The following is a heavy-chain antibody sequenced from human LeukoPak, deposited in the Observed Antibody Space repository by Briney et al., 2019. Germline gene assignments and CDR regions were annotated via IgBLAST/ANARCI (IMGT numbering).Heavy chain of an antibody. J-gene: IGHJ6*03. V-gene: IGHV4-61*02. CDR3: ARVSVDTAEYHYYMDV. D-gene: IGHD5-18*01. CDR1: GGSISSGSYY. CDR2: IYTSGST. Sequence: EASETLSLTCTVSGGSISSGSYYWNWIRQPAGKGLEWIGRIYTSGSTNYNPSLKSRVTISVDTSKNQFSLKLSSVTAADTAVYYCARVSVDTAEYHYYMDVWGKGTTVTVSS.